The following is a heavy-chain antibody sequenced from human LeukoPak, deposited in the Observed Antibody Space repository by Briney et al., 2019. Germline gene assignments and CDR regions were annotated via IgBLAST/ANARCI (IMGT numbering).Heavy chain of an antibody. CDR2: IYSGGST. D-gene: IGHD1-26*01. Sequence: PAGSLSLSCSASGFTISSYEMNWVRQAPGQGLEGFSLIYSGGSTYYADPVNGRITITRDISKNTSYLQMNSLRAEDTAVYYCARDHGSGSYWGPTFDYWGQGTLVTVSS. J-gene: IGHJ4*02. V-gene: IGHV3-66*01. CDR1: GFTISSYE. CDR3: ARDHGSGSYWGPTFDY.